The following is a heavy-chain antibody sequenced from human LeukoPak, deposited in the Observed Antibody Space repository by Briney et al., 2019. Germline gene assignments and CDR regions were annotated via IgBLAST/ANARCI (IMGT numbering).Heavy chain of an antibody. V-gene: IGHV4-34*01. CDR2: INHSGST. D-gene: IGHD3-3*01. CDR1: GGSFSGYY. J-gene: IGHJ4*02. CDR3: ARVNYDFWSGYYTFVLGFDY. Sequence: SETLSLTCAVYGGSFSGYYWSWIRQPPGKGLEWIGEINHSGSTNYNPSLKSRVTISVDTSKNQFSLKLSSVTAADTAVYYCARVNYDFWSGYYTFVLGFDYWGQGTLVTVSS.